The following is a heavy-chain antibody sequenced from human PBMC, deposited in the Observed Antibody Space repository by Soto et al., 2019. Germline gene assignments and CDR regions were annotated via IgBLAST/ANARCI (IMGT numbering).Heavy chain of an antibody. CDR2: IYYSGST. V-gene: IGHV4-59*01. J-gene: IGHJ5*02. CDR1: GGSISSYY. CDR3: ARGLSSSSANWFDP. Sequence: PSETLSLTCTVSGGSISSYYWSWIRQPPGKGLEWIGYIYYSGSTNYNPSLKSRVTISVDTSKNQFSLKLSSVTAADTAVYYCARGLSSSSANWFDPWGQGTLVTVSS. D-gene: IGHD6-6*01.